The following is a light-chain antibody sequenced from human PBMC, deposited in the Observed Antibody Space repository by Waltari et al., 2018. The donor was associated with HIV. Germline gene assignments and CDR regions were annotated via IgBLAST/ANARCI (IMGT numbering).Light chain of an antibody. J-gene: IGLJ1*01. V-gene: IGLV3-21*02. CDR3: QVWESSIDHYV. CDR1: NIGTQS. CDR2: DDS. Sequence: SYVLTQPPSVSVAPGQTARVTCGGNNIGTQSVHWHQQKPGQAPVLVVYDDSDRPSGIPERFSGSNSGNTATLTISRVEAGDEADYYCQVWESSIDHYVFGTGTKVTVL.